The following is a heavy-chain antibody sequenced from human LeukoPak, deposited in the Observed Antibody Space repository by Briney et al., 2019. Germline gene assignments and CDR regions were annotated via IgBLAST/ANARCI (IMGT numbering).Heavy chain of an antibody. D-gene: IGHD1-26*01. CDR1: GFTFSSYG. Sequence: GGSLRLSCAASGFTFSSYGMHWVRQAPGKGLEWVAFIRYDGSNKYYADSVKGRFTISRDNSKNTLYLQMNSLRAEDTAVYYCATGLAEEGSYNYWGQGTLVTVSS. CDR2: IRYDGSNK. J-gene: IGHJ4*02. CDR3: ATGLAEEGSYNY. V-gene: IGHV3-30*02.